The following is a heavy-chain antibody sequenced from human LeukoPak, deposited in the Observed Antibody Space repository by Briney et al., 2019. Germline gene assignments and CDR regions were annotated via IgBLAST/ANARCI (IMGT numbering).Heavy chain of an antibody. J-gene: IGHJ5*02. D-gene: IGHD2-2*01. Sequence: GASVKVSCKASGYTFTSYGISWVRRAPGQGLEWMGWISAYNGNTNYAQKLQGRVTMTTGTSTSTAYMELRSLRSDDTAVYYCARDYCSSTSCYDWFDPWGQGTLVTVSS. V-gene: IGHV1-18*01. CDR1: GYTFTSYG. CDR2: ISAYNGNT. CDR3: ARDYCSSTSCYDWFDP.